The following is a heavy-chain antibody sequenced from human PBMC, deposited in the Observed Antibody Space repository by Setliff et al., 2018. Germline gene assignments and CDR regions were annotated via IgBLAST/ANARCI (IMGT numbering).Heavy chain of an antibody. Sequence: ASVKVSCKTSGYKFNDYAISWVRQGPGQGLEWMGWISAYSGNTYYAQKLHDRVTLTTDTSTSTAYMELRSLGTDDTAVYYCAISTLSICSGGSCPNAFDVWGQGTMVTVSS. J-gene: IGHJ3*01. CDR2: ISAYSGNT. D-gene: IGHD2-15*01. CDR1: GYKFNDYA. V-gene: IGHV1-18*01. CDR3: AISTLSICSGGSCPNAFDV.